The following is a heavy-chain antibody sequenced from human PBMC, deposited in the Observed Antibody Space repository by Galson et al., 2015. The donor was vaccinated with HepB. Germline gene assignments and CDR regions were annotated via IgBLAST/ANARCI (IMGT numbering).Heavy chain of an antibody. CDR2: ISYDGSNK. J-gene: IGHJ4*02. Sequence: SLRLSCAASGFTFSSYGMHWVRQAPGKGLEWVAVISYDGSNKYYADSVKGRFTISRDNSKNTLYLQMNSLRAEDTAVYYCAKDLEGGLIRGEFDYWGQGTLVTVSS. CDR1: GFTFSSYG. D-gene: IGHD2-15*01. V-gene: IGHV3-30*18. CDR3: AKDLEGGLIRGEFDY.